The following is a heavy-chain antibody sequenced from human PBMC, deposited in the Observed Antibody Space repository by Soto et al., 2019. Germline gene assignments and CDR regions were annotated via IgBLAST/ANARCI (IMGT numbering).Heavy chain of an antibody. CDR1: GFTFNNHV. V-gene: IGHV3-23*01. Sequence: PGGSLRLSCAASGFTFNNHVMAWVRQAPGKGLEWVSSIGHSGYSINYGDSVKGRFTISRDNSKNMVFLEMNGLRTEDAAVYYCARSDDKDILTGCYNWGQGALVTVSS. CDR3: ARSDDKDILTGCYN. D-gene: IGHD3-9*01. J-gene: IGHJ4*02. CDR2: IGHSGYSI.